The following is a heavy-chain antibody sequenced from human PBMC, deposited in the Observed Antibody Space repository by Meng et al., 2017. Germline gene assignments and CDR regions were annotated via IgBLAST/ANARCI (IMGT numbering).Heavy chain of an antibody. D-gene: IGHD1-1*01. Sequence: GGSLRLSCAVSGFTFSDFSLHWVRQAPGRGPEWVALISHDGSNKYYIDAVRGRFTISRDSSKSMLYLQMNSLRAEDAAVYYCTRVKTVTTVAGIYDYWGQGTVVTVSS. CDR3: TRVKTVTTVAGIYDY. J-gene: IGHJ4*02. V-gene: IGHV3-30*04. CDR1: GFTFSDFS. CDR2: ISHDGSNK.